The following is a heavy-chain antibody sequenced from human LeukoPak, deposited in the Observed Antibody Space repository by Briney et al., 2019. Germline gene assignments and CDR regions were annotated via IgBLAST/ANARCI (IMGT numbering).Heavy chain of an antibody. D-gene: IGHD5-24*01. V-gene: IGHV1-58*02. CDR3: AAAPIEMQQRGFDY. CDR2: IVVASGNT. J-gene: IGHJ4*02. Sequence: VASVKVSCKSSGFTFTNSATQWVRQARGQRLEWVGWIVVASGNTKYAQKFQERVTITRDMSTSTAYMELSSLRPEDTAVYYCAAAPIEMQQRGFDYWGQGTLVTVSS. CDR1: GFTFTNSA.